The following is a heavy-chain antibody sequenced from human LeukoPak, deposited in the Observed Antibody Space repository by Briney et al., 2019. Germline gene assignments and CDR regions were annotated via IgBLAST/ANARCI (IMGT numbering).Heavy chain of an antibody. V-gene: IGHV1-18*01. J-gene: IGHJ4*02. CDR2: ISAYNGNT. Sequence: ASVKVSCTASGYTFTSYGISWVRQAPGQGLEWMGWISAYNGNTNYAQKLQGRVTMTTDTSTSTAYMELRSLRSDDTAVYYCARVGSWYYDFWSGYYDFDYWGQGTLVTVSS. CDR3: ARVGSWYYDFWSGYYDFDY. CDR1: GYTFTSYG. D-gene: IGHD3-3*01.